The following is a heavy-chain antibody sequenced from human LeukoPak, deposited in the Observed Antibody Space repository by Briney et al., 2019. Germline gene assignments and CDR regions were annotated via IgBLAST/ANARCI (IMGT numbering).Heavy chain of an antibody. CDR2: ISYDGKNQ. V-gene: IGHV3-30*18. J-gene: IGHJ3*02. CDR3: AKSGSGRAFDI. CDR1: GFTFSSYG. Sequence: PGRSLRLSCAASGFTFSSYGMHWVRQAPGKGLEWVAVISYDGKNQYYADSVKGRFTISRDNSKNTLYLQMNSLRAEDTAVYYCAKSGSGRAFDIWGQGTMVTVSS. D-gene: IGHD3-10*01.